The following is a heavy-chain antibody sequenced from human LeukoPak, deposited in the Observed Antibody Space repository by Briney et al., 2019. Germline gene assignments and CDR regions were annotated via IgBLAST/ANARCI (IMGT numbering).Heavy chain of an antibody. CDR3: ARHSSSGWYEKDYYYYMDV. V-gene: IGHV1-8*01. Sequence: ASVKVFCKASGYTFTSYDINWVRQATGQGLEWMGWMNPKSGNTGYAQKFQGRVTITADESTSTAYMELSSLRSEDTAVYYCARHSSSGWYEKDYYYYMDVWGKGTTVTISS. J-gene: IGHJ6*03. D-gene: IGHD6-19*01. CDR2: MNPKSGNT. CDR1: GYTFTSYD.